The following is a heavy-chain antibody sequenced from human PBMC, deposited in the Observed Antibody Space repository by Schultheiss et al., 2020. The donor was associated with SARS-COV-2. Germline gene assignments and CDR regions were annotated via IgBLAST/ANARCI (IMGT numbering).Heavy chain of an antibody. V-gene: IGHV3-7*01. CDR1: GFTFSIYS. J-gene: IGHJ6*02. Sequence: GGSLRLSCAASGFTFSIYSMNWVRQAPGKGLEWVANIKQDGSEKYYVDSVKGRFTISRDNAKNSLYLQMSSLRAEDTAVYYCARVPDSSGYYYYYGMDVWGQGTTVTVAS. D-gene: IGHD3-22*01. CDR2: IKQDGSEK. CDR3: ARVPDSSGYYYYYGMDV.